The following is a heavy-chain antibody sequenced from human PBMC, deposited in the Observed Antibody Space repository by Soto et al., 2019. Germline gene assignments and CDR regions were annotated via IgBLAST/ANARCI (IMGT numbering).Heavy chain of an antibody. Sequence: PGGSLRLSCAASGFTFSSYWMSWVRQAPGKGLEWVANIKQDGSEKYYVDSVKGRFTISRDNAKNSLYLQMNSLRAEDTAVYYCARGMIVLMVYATIKNDAFDIWGQGTMVTVSS. D-gene: IGHD2-8*01. V-gene: IGHV3-7*01. J-gene: IGHJ3*02. CDR3: ARGMIVLMVYATIKNDAFDI. CDR2: IKQDGSEK. CDR1: GFTFSSYW.